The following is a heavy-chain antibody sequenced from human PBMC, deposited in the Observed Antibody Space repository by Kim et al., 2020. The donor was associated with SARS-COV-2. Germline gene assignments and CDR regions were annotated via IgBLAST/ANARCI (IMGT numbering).Heavy chain of an antibody. V-gene: IGHV4-39*07. CDR2: IYYSGST. D-gene: IGHD3-9*01. CDR3: ARDCRYYDILTGYYNHPAFLFDY. J-gene: IGHJ4*02. CDR1: GGSISSSSYY. Sequence: SETLSLTCTVSGGSISSSSYYWGWIRQPPGKGLEWIGSIYYSGSTYYNPSLKSRVTISVDTSKNQFSLKLSSVTAADTAVYYCARDCRYYDILTGYYNHPAFLFDYWGQGTLVTVSS.